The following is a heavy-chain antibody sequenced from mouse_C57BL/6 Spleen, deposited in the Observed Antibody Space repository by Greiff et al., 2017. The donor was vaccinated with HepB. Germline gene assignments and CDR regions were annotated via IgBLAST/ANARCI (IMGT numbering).Heavy chain of an antibody. CDR2: ISYDGSN. CDR1: GYSITSGYY. Sequence: EVQLQESGPGLVKPSQSLSLTCSVTGYSITSGYYWNWIRQFPGNKLEWMGYISYDGSNNYNPSLKNRISITRDTSKNQFFLKLNSVTTEDTATYYCASYYDGRNWYFDVWGTGTTVTVSS. D-gene: IGHD1-1*01. J-gene: IGHJ1*03. CDR3: ASYYDGRNWYFDV. V-gene: IGHV3-6*01.